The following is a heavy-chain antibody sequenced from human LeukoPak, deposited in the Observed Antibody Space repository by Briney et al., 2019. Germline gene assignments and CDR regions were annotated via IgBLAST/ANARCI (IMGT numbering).Heavy chain of an antibody. Sequence: SETLSLTCTVSGGSIRSSSYYWGWIRQPPGKGLEWIGSIYYSGSTYYNPSLKSRVTISVDTSKNQFSLKLSSVTAADTAVYYCARQLYSYGAYFDYWGQGTLVTVSS. CDR3: ARQLYSYGAYFDY. CDR1: GGSIRSSSYY. CDR2: IYYSGST. J-gene: IGHJ4*02. D-gene: IGHD5-18*01. V-gene: IGHV4-39*01.